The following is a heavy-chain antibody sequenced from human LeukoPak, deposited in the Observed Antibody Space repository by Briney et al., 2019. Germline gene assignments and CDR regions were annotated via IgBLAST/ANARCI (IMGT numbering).Heavy chain of an antibody. CDR1: GYTFTSYD. V-gene: IGHV1-8*01. CDR2: MNPNSGNT. D-gene: IGHD3-10*01. Sequence: ASVKVSFKASGYTFTSYDINWVRQATGQGLEWMGWMNPNSGNTGYAQKFQGRVTMTRNTSISTAYMELSSLRSEDTAVYYCARVAGPGRGRKSGYYFDYWGQGTLVTVSS. J-gene: IGHJ4*02. CDR3: ARVAGPGRGRKSGYYFDY.